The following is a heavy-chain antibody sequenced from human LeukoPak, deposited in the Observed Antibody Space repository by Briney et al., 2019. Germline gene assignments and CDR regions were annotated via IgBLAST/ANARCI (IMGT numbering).Heavy chain of an antibody. J-gene: IGHJ5*02. CDR1: GFTFTSYN. CDR3: AREVVVPAAMVSRWFDP. D-gene: IGHD2-2*01. CDR2: ISSSTNYI. Sequence: GGSLRLSCAASGFTFTSYNMNWVRQAPGKGLEWVSLISSSTNYIYYADSVKGRFTISRDNAKNSLYLQMNSLRAEDTAVYYCAREVVVPAAMVSRWFDPWGQGTLVTVSS. V-gene: IGHV3-21*01.